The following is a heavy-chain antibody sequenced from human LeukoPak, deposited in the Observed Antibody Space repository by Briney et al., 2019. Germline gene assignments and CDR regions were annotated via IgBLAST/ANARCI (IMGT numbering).Heavy chain of an antibody. CDR1: GFTFSTYT. D-gene: IGHD4-17*01. V-gene: IGHV3-48*01. CDR3: ARGHDYGDYPNWFDP. CDR2: ISSSSSTI. J-gene: IGHJ5*02. Sequence: GGSLRLSCAASGFTFSTYTMNWVRQAPGKGLEWVSYISSSSSTIYYADSVKGRFTISRDNAKNSLYLQMNSLRAEDTAVYYSARGHDYGDYPNWFDPWGQGTLVTVSS.